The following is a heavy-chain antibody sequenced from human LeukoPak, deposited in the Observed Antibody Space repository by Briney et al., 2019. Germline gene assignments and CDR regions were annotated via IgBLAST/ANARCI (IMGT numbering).Heavy chain of an antibody. CDR2: INNNGNSA. Sequence: GGSLRLSCVASGFTFSYYAMHWVRQAPGKGLEYVSTINNNGNSASYANSVKGRFTISRDNSKNTLYLQLGSLRAEDTAVYYCAKESGFGELFDYWGQGTLVTVSS. J-gene: IGHJ4*02. D-gene: IGHD3-10*01. CDR1: GFTFSYYA. V-gene: IGHV3-64*01. CDR3: AKESGFGELFDY.